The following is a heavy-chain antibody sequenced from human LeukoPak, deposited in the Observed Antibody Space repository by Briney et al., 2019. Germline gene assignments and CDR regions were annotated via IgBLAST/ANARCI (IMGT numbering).Heavy chain of an antibody. Sequence: GGSLLLSCAASRFTFSRYGMHWVRQAPGKGLDWVAHIRYDESDKYYADSVKGRFTISRDISKNTVYLQMNSLRVEDTAVYYCAKDFYWAFDYWGQGTLVTVSS. CDR1: RFTFSRYG. D-gene: IGHD2-8*02. J-gene: IGHJ4*02. V-gene: IGHV3-30*02. CDR3: AKDFYWAFDY. CDR2: IRYDESDK.